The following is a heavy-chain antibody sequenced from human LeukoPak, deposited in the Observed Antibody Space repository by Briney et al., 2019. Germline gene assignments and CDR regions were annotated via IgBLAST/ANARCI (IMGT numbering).Heavy chain of an antibody. CDR3: AKDRVVFNWNYAYYFDD. Sequence: GGSLRLSCAASGFTFSSYAMHWVRQAPGKGLEGVAVISYDGSNKYYADSVKGRFTISRDNSKNTLYLQMNSLRAEDTAVYYCAKDRVVFNWNYAYYFDDWGQGTLVTVSS. V-gene: IGHV3-30*04. D-gene: IGHD1-7*01. J-gene: IGHJ4*02. CDR2: ISYDGSNK. CDR1: GFTFSSYA.